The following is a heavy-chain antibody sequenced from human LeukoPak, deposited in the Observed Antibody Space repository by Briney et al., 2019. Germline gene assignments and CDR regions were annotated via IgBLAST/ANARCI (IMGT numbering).Heavy chain of an antibody. Sequence: GGSLRLSCAASGFTFSSYNMNWVRQAPGKGLEWVSSISSSSSYIYYADSVKGRFTISRDNAKNSLFLQMNSLRAEDTAVYYCALGDYGAPFDYWGQGTLVTVSS. CDR3: ALGDYGAPFDY. CDR1: GFTFSSYN. J-gene: IGHJ4*02. V-gene: IGHV3-21*01. CDR2: ISSSSSYI. D-gene: IGHD4-17*01.